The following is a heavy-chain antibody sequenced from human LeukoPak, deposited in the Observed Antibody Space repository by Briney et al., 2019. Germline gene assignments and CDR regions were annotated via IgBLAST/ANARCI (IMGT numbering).Heavy chain of an antibody. D-gene: IGHD2-15*01. Sequence: SETLSLTCIVSGASINNFYWSWIRQPPGVGLEWVGYIYNSGDTSYNPSLKTRVTMSVDTSKNQFSLRLRSVTAADTAVYYCARHSGGFPVAPYYLDYWGLGTLVTVSS. CDR2: IYNSGDT. V-gene: IGHV4-59*08. J-gene: IGHJ4*02. CDR3: ARHSGGFPVAPYYLDY. CDR1: GASINNFY.